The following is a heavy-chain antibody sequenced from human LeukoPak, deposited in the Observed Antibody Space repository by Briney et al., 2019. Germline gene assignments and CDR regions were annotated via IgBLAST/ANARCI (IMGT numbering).Heavy chain of an antibody. J-gene: IGHJ4*02. V-gene: IGHV3-74*01. CDR1: GFSFSSSW. D-gene: IGHD6-19*01. CDR2: INSDGSTT. CDR3: GSSYSSGWPHYFDY. Sequence: GGSLRLSCAASGFSFSSSWMHWVRQAPGKGLVWVSRINSDGSTTNYADSVKGRFTISRDNAKNTLYLQMNSLRAEDTAVYYCGSSYSSGWPHYFDYWGQGTLVTVSS.